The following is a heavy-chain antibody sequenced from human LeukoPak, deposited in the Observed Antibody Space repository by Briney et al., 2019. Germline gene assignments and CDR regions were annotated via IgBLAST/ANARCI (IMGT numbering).Heavy chain of an antibody. J-gene: IGHJ5*02. CDR2: IYTSGST. D-gene: IGHD3-10*01. CDR3: ARDHGVRGNNWFDP. V-gene: IGHV4-4*07. CDR1: GGSISSYY. Sequence: SETLSLTCTVSGGSISSYYWSWIRQPAGKGLEWIGRIYTSGSTNYNPSLKSRVIMSVDTSKNQFSLKLSSVTAADTAVYYCARDHGVRGNNWFDPWGQGTLVTVSS.